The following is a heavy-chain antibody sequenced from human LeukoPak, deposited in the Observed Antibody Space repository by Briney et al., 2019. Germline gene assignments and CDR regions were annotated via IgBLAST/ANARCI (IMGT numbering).Heavy chain of an antibody. D-gene: IGHD6-13*01. V-gene: IGHV4-34*01. J-gene: IGHJ4*02. CDR3: ARGRGPAAGTLFDY. CDR1: GGSFSGYY. CDR2: INHSGST. Sequence: PSETLSLTCAVYGGSFSGYYWSWIRQPPGKGLEWIGEINHSGSTIYNPSLKSRVTISVDTSKNQFSLKLSSVTAADTAVYYCARGRGPAAGTLFDYWGQGTLVTVSS.